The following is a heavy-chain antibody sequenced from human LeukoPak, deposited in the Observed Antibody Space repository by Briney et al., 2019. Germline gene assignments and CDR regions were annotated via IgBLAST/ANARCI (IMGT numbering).Heavy chain of an antibody. J-gene: IGHJ5*02. CDR3: ARGVGYCSSTSCYWWFDP. D-gene: IGHD2-2*01. V-gene: IGHV3-74*01. CDR1: GFTFSSYW. Sequence: GGALRLSCAASGFTFSSYWTHWVRQAPGKGLVWVSRINSDGSSTSYADSVKGRFTISRDNAKNTLYLQMNSLRAEDTAVYYCARGVGYCSSTSCYWWFDPWGQGTLVTVSS. CDR2: INSDGSST.